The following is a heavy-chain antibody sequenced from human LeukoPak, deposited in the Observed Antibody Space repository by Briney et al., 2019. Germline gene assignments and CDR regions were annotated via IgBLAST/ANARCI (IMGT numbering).Heavy chain of an antibody. CDR2: ISSSGSTI. V-gene: IGHV3-11*04. CDR1: GFTFSDYY. J-gene: IGHJ4*02. Sequence: KPGGSLRLSCAASGFTFSDYYMSWIRQAPGKGLEWVSYISSSGSTIYYADSVKGRFTISRDNAKNSLYLQMNSLRAEDTAVYYCARDRLNIVVVLAAIPIDYWGQGTLVTVSS. D-gene: IGHD2-2*02. CDR3: ARDRLNIVVVLAAIPIDY.